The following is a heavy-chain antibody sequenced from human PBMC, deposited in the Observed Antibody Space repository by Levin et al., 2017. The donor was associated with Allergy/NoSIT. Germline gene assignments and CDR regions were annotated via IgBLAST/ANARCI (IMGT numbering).Heavy chain of an antibody. V-gene: IGHV3-30*03. J-gene: IGHJ4*02. D-gene: IGHD5-18*01. CDR3: ARMDTAMGDFDY. CDR1: GFTFSSYG. CDR2: ISYDGSNK. Sequence: GESLKISCAASGFTFSSYGMHWVRQAPGKGLEWVAVISYDGSNKYYADSVKGRFTISRDNSKNTLYLQMNSLRAEDTAVYYCARMDTAMGDFDYWGQGTLVTVSS.